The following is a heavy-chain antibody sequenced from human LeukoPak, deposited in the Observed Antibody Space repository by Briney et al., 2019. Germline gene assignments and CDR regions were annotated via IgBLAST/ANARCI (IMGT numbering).Heavy chain of an antibody. CDR2: IGGSNGIT. D-gene: IGHD5-12*01. CDR3: ARNENSGWGYFDY. CDR1: RFTFNSYV. V-gene: IGHV3-23*01. J-gene: IGHJ4*02. Sequence: GGSLRLSCAASRFTFNSYVMSWVRQAPGKGLEWVSVIGGSNGITFYVGSVKGRFTISRDNSKDTLYLQMNSLRAEDTAVYYCARNENSGWGYFDYWGQGTLVTVSS.